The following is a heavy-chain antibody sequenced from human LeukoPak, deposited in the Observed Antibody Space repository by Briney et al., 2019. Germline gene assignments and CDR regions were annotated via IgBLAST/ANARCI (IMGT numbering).Heavy chain of an antibody. CDR3: AKSSGYATFDWYFDL. CDR1: GYTFSTYR. D-gene: IGHD3-9*01. J-gene: IGHJ2*01. V-gene: IGHV5-10-1*01. Sequence: GESLKISCTGSGYTFSTYRINWVRQMPEKGQGWVGKIAPSDSYTNSSKSFQGDVIITADKSISTAYLQWSSLKASDTAMYYCAKSSGYATFDWYFDLWGRGNLVTVSS. CDR2: IAPSDSYT.